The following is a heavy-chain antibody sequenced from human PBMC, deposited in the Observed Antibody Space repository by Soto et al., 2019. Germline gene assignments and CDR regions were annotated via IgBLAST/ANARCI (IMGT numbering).Heavy chain of an antibody. D-gene: IGHD2-21*01. CDR2: VYYSGGA. CDR3: GRVVEGATRHTDLDS. CDR1: GVSIHNSHSF. Sequence: SETLSLTCTVSGVSIHNSHSFWGWIRQPPGKGLEFIGTVYYSGGAHYNSPLKSRVTISVDTANNQVSLRMRSLTAADTAVYYCGRVVEGATRHTDLDSWGQGTLVTVSS. J-gene: IGHJ5*01. V-gene: IGHV4-39*01.